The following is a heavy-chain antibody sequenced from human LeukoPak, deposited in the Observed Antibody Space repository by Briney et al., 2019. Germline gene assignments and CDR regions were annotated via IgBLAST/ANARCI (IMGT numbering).Heavy chain of an antibody. CDR3: ARHVRYCTNGVCYGYYYYYYMDV. V-gene: IGHV4-59*08. CDR1: YGSISGYY. Sequence: SETLSLTCTVSYGSISGYYWSWFRQPPGKGLEWIGYIYYSGITIYNPSLKSRVTISVDTSKNQFSLELSSVTAADTAVYYCARHVRYCTNGVCYGYYYYYYMDVWGKGTTVTVSS. D-gene: IGHD2-8*01. J-gene: IGHJ6*03. CDR2: IYYSGIT.